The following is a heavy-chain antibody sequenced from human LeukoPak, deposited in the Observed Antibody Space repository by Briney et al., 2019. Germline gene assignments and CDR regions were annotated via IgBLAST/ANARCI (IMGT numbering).Heavy chain of an antibody. V-gene: IGHV1-69*13. D-gene: IGHD6-13*01. Sequence: GASVKVSCKASGGTFSSYAISWVRQAPGQGLEWMGGIIPIFGTANYAQKFQGRVTITADESTSTAYMELGSLRSEDTAVYYCASNIPLAAAGTFDYWGQGTLVTVSS. CDR1: GGTFSSYA. J-gene: IGHJ4*02. CDR3: ASNIPLAAAGTFDY. CDR2: IIPIFGTA.